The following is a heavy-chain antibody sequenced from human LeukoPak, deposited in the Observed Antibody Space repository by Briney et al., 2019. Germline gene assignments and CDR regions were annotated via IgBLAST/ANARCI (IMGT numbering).Heavy chain of an antibody. V-gene: IGHV1-2*02. J-gene: IGHJ4*02. CDR3: ARSSRTIVATYFDY. CDR1: GYTFTGYY. CDR2: INPNSGGT. D-gene: IGHD5-12*01. Sequence: ASVKVSCKASGYTFTGYYMHWVRQAPGQGLEWMGWINPNSGGTNYAQKFQGRVTMTRDTSNSTAYMELSRLRSDDTAVYYCARSSRTIVATYFDYWGQGTLVTVSS.